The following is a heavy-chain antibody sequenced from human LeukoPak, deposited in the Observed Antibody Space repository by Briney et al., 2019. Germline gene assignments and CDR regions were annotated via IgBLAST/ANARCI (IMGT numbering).Heavy chain of an antibody. Sequence: ASVKVSCKASGYTFTGYYMHWVRQAPGQGLEWMGRINPNSGGTNYAQEFQGRVTMTRDTSISTAYMELGRLRSDDTAVYYCAVTYYYDSSGYYYGLAFDYWGQGTLVTVSS. CDR2: INPNSGGT. V-gene: IGHV1-2*06. CDR3: AVTYYYDSSGYYYGLAFDY. D-gene: IGHD3-22*01. CDR1: GYTFTGYY. J-gene: IGHJ4*02.